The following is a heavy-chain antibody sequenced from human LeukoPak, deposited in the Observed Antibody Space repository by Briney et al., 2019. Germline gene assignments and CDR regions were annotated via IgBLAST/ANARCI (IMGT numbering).Heavy chain of an antibody. J-gene: IGHJ5*02. V-gene: IGHV4-39*07. CDR1: VDSISSSSLY. D-gene: IGHD3-10*01. CDR3: ARDRHYYYGSGSYCGEFDP. CDR2: IYYSGNT. Sequence: SETLSLICTVSVDSISSSSLYWGWIRQSRGRGLEWIGSIYYSGNTYYNPSLKSRVTISVDTSENQFSLKLSSVTAADTAVYYCARDRHYYYGSGSYCGEFDPWGQGTLVTVSS.